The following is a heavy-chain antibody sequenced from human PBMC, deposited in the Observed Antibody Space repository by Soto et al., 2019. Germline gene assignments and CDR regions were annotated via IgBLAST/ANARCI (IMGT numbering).Heavy chain of an antibody. CDR3: ARGPSGDKVDY. D-gene: IGHD1-26*01. CDR2: IYDSGNT. J-gene: IGHJ4*02. V-gene: IGHV4-30-4*01. CDR1: GGSISSDDYC. Sequence: QVQLQESGPGLVEPSQTLSLTCTVSGGSISSDDYCWSWIRQSPGKGLEWIVHIYDSGNTYSNPSLKSRVTISGDTSNNQFSLRLSSVTAADTAVYYCARGPSGDKVDYWGQGTLVTVSS.